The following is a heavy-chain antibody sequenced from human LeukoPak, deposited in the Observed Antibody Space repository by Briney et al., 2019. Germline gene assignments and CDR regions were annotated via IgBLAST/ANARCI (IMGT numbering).Heavy chain of an antibody. CDR2: IYYSGST. J-gene: IGHJ4*02. CDR3: ARSFSGAARPRLFTWYYFDY. CDR1: GDSFTSSSYY. V-gene: IGHV4-39*01. Sequence: PSETLSLTCTVSGDSFTSSSYYWGWIRQPPGKGLEWIGTIYYSGSTYYNPSLKSRVTISVDTSKNQFSLKLSSVTAADTAVYYCARSFSGAARPRLFTWYYFDYWGQGTLVTVSS. D-gene: IGHD6-6*01.